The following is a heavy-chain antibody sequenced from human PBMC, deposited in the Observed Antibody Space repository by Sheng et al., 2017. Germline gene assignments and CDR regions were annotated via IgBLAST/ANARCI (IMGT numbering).Heavy chain of an antibody. D-gene: IGHD2-15*01. V-gene: IGHV4-38-2*02. J-gene: IGHJ5*02. CDR2: IYHSGST. CDR3: AREGDHWDIVVVVAATTGLSWFDP. CDR1: GYSISSGYY. Sequence: QVQLQESGPGLVKPSETLSLTCAVSGYSISSGYYWDWIRQPPGKGLEWIGSIYHSGSTYYNPSLKSRVTISVDTSKNQFSLKLSSVTAADTAVYYCAREGDHWDIVVVVAATTGLSWFDPWGQGTLVTV.